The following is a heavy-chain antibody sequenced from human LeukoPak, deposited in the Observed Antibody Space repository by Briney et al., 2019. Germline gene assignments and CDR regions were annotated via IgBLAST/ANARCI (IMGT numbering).Heavy chain of an antibody. CDR1: GFTFSSYW. J-gene: IGHJ6*02. V-gene: IGHV3-7*01. Sequence: GGSLRLSCAASGFTFSSYWMSWVRQAPGKGLEWVANIKQDGREKYYVDSVKGRFTISRDNAKNSLYLQMNSLRAEDTAAYYCARDLYYYDSSGYGGYYYYYGMDVWGQGTTVTVSS. CDR2: IKQDGREK. D-gene: IGHD3-22*01. CDR3: ARDLYYYDSSGYGGYYYYYGMDV.